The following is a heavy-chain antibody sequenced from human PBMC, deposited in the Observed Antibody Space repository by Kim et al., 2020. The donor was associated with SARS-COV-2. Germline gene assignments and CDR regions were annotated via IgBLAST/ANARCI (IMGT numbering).Heavy chain of an antibody. Sequence: ASVKVSCKASGYTFTTYDINWLRQAPGQGPEFLGWIIPNSGDTGYVQKFQGRITMTRDISISTAYMELTSLTSEDTAVYYCARFRWGSSDFDLWGRGTLVTVSS. J-gene: IGHJ2*01. D-gene: IGHD7-27*01. CDR2: IIPNSGDT. CDR1: GYTFTTYD. V-gene: IGHV1-8*01. CDR3: ARFRWGSSDFDL.